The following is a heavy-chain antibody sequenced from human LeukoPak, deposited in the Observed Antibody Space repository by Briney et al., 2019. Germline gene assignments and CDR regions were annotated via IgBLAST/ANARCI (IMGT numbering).Heavy chain of an antibody. J-gene: IGHJ4*02. Sequence: SETLSLTCTVSGGSLRSGSYYWRWVRQPPGKGLEWIGYIYYSGSTNYNPSLKSRVTISVDTSKNQFSLKLSSVTAADTAVYYCARDSAPYYDILTGYFAAEYYFDYWGQGTLVTVSS. CDR3: ARDSAPYYDILTGYFAAEYYFDY. CDR2: IYYSGST. CDR1: GGSLRSGSYY. V-gene: IGHV4-61*01. D-gene: IGHD3-9*01.